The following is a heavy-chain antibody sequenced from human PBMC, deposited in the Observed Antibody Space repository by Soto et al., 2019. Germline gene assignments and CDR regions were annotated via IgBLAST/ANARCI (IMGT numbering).Heavy chain of an antibody. CDR3: ARRGIVLMVYAIPAVSSFDY. V-gene: IGHV4-34*01. J-gene: IGHJ4*02. Sequence: SETLSLTCAVYGGSFSGYYWSWIRQPPGKGLEWIGEINHSGSTNYNPSLKSRVTISVDTSKNQFSLKLSSVTAADTAVYYCARRGIVLMVYAIPAVSSFDYWGQGTLVTVSS. CDR1: GGSFSGYY. D-gene: IGHD2-8*01. CDR2: INHSGST.